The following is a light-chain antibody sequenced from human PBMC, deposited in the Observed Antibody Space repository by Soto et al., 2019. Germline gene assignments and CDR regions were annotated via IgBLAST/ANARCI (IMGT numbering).Light chain of an antibody. J-gene: IGKJ3*01. CDR1: QDISNY. Sequence: DIQMTQSPSSLSASVGDTVTITCRASQDISNYLAWFQQKPGEAPKRLIYGPSTLESGVPSRFSGGKSGTDFTLTISGLQPEDVAIYYCQKYNSLPFTFGPGTKVEIQ. CDR3: QKYNSLPFT. V-gene: IGKV1-27*01. CDR2: GPS.